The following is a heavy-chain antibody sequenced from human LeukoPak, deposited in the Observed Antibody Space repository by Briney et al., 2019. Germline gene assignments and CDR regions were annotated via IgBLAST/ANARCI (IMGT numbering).Heavy chain of an antibody. J-gene: IGHJ2*01. CDR3: AKDRTVGASYWYFDL. CDR2: ISYDGSNK. D-gene: IGHD1-26*01. CDR1: GFSFSNYG. V-gene: IGHV3-30*18. Sequence: GGSLRLSCVASGFSFSNYGMHWVRQAPGKGLEWVAVISYDGSNKYYADSVKGRFTISRDSSRNTLFLHMNTLRAEDTAIYYCAKDRTVGASYWYFDLWGRGTLVTVSS.